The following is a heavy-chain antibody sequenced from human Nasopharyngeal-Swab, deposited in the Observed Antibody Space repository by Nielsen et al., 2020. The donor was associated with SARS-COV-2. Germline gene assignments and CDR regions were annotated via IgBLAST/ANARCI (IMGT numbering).Heavy chain of an antibody. V-gene: IGHV3-48*04. CDR2: ISSSSSTI. J-gene: IGHJ5*02. Sequence: GGSLRLSCAASGFTFSSYSMNWVRQAPGKGLEWVSYISSSSSTIYYADSVKGRFTISRDNAKNSLYLQMNSLRAEDTAVYYCARDREELRYFDWLPSNWFDPWGQGTLVTVSS. D-gene: IGHD3-9*01. CDR3: ARDREELRYFDWLPSNWFDP. CDR1: GFTFSSYS.